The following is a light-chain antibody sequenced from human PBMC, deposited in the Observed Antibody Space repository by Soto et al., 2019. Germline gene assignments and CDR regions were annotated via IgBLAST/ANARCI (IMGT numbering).Light chain of an antibody. J-gene: IGKJ1*01. CDR1: QTISIW. V-gene: IGKV1-5*03. CDR2: KAS. CDR3: QQTYKTPLT. Sequence: DIQMTQSPSTLSGSVGDRVTITCRASQTISIWLAWYQQKPGKAPKLLIYKASTLKSGVPSRFSGSGSGTDFTLTISVLQPEDSATYYCQQTYKTPLTFGQGTKVDI.